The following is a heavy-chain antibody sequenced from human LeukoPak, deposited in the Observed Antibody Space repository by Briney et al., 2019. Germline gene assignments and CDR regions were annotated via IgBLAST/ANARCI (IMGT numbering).Heavy chain of an antibody. CDR3: ASGVVAANYFDY. CDR2: INWNGGST. Sequence: GGSLRLSCATSGFTFDDYGMSWVRQAPGKGLEWVSGINWNGGSTGYADSVKGRFSISRDNAKNALYLQMNSLRAEDTALYYCASGVVAANYFDYWGQGTLVTVSS. J-gene: IGHJ4*02. V-gene: IGHV3-20*04. CDR1: GFTFDDYG. D-gene: IGHD2-15*01.